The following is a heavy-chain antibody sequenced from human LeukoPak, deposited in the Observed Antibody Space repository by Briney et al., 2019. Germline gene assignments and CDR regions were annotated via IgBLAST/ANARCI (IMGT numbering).Heavy chain of an antibody. CDR1: GFTFSSYA. J-gene: IGHJ6*02. V-gene: IGHV3-23*01. CDR2: ISNSGDNT. CDR3: AKAQLWLVTGQYYYAMDV. Sequence: PGGSLRLSCAASGFTFSSYAMSWVRQAPGQGLEWVSTISNSGDNTYYADSVKGRFTISRDNSKNTLFLQMNSLRAEDAAVYFCAKAQLWLVTGQYYYAMDVWGQGTTVTVSS. D-gene: IGHD3-10*01.